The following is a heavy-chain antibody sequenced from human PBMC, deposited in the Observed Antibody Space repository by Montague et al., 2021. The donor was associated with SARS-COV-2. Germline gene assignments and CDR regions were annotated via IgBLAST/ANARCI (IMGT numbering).Heavy chain of an antibody. CDR1: GGSISSGGYC. J-gene: IGHJ6*02. CDR2: NNHSGSS. D-gene: IGHD3-10*01. Sequence: SETLSLTCAVYGGSISSGGYCWNWNRQPTGKGLEWNRKNNHSGSSYHNLKLKSRVTISLDSSKNQFTLNLTSVTAADTAVYYCARGSMVRGGKVYYGVDVWGQGTTVTVSS. CDR3: ARGSMVRGGKVYYGVDV. V-gene: IGHV4-30-2*01.